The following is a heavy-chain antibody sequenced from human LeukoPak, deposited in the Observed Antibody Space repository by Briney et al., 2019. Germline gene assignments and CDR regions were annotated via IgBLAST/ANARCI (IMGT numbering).Heavy chain of an antibody. CDR1: GFTFSNVY. CDR3: TTYKSYSDV. V-gene: IGHV3-15*01. Sequence: PGGSLRLSCAASGFTFSNVYMSWVRQAPGKGLEWAGRIKSKTEGGTADYAAPVKGRFTISRDDSKNTLYLQMDNLRTEDTAVYYCTTYKSYSDVWGQGTLVTVSS. J-gene: IGHJ4*02. CDR2: IKSKTEGGTA. D-gene: IGHD1-1*01.